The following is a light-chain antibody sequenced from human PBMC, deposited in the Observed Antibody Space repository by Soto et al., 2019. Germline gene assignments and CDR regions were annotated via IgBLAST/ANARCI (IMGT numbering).Light chain of an antibody. J-gene: IGKJ1*01. V-gene: IGKV3-15*01. CDR3: QHYNNWPRT. CDR1: QSVSSN. CDR2: GAS. Sequence: EIVMTQSPATLSVSPGERATLSCRASQSVSSNLAWYQQKPGQAPRLLIYGASTRPTGIPARFSGSMSGTEFTLTISSLQSEDFAVYYCQHYNNWPRTFGQGTKVEIK.